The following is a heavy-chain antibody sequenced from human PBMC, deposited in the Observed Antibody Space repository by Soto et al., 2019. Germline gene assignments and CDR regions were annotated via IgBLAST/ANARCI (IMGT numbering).Heavy chain of an antibody. CDR3: AREDILGVRSFDY. D-gene: IGHD3-9*01. CDR1: GFTFSGYS. CDR2: ISSGSKTI. V-gene: IGHV3-48*02. Sequence: GSLRLSCAASGFTFSGYSVNWVRQAPGKGLEWVSYISSGSKTIYYAESVRGRFTVSRDNARNSQYLQMNSLRDEDTAVYYCAREDILGVRSFDYWGQGTLVTVSS. J-gene: IGHJ4*02.